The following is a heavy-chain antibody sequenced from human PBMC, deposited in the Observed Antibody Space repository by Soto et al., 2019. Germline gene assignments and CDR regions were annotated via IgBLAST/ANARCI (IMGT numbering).Heavy chain of an antibody. D-gene: IGHD4-17*01. Sequence: SETLSLTCTVSGGSISNGYWSWIRQPPGKGLEWIGYIHYTGSTTYNPSLQSRVTMSLGASNAQFSLTLSSVTAADTAVYYCARNGRDGFNFVASWGQGTLVTVS. J-gene: IGHJ4*02. V-gene: IGHV4-59*08. CDR1: GGSISNGY. CDR3: ARNGRDGFNFVAS. CDR2: IHYTGST.